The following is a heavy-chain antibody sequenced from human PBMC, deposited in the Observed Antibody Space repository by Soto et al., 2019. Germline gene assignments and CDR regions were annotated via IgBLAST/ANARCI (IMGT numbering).Heavy chain of an antibody. D-gene: IGHD3-10*01. CDR1: GYHFSSYG. Sequence: QVQLVQSGAEVKKPGASVKVSCKASGYHFSSYGISWVRQAPGQGLEWMGWISAYNGNTNYAQKVQGRVTMTTDTAASRVYMELRSLRSDDTAVYFCARDRGGGSGNYPHLTTYYNGMDVWGQGTTVTVSS. CDR3: ARDRGGGSGNYPHLTTYYNGMDV. J-gene: IGHJ6*02. CDR2: ISAYNGNT. V-gene: IGHV1-18*01.